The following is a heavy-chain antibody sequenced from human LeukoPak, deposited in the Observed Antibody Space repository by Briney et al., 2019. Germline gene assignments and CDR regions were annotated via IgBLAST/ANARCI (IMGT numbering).Heavy chain of an antibody. Sequence: ASVKVSCKASGYTFTSYAMHWVRQAPEQRLEWMGWINAGNGNTKYSQKFQGRVTITRDTSASTAYMELSSLRSEDTAVYYCARAPGPFEPHFDYWGQGTLVTVSS. J-gene: IGHJ4*02. CDR3: ARAPGPFEPHFDY. CDR2: INAGNGNT. CDR1: GYTFTSYA. D-gene: IGHD1-14*01. V-gene: IGHV1-3*01.